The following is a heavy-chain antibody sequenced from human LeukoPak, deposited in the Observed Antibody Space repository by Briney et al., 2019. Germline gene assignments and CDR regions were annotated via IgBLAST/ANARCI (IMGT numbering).Heavy chain of an antibody. V-gene: IGHV3-33*01. CDR1: GFPFSSYG. CDR3: ARDLSSAFDF. CDR2: LVYDARS. J-gene: IGHJ4*02. Sequence: GGSLRLSCAASGFPFSSYGMHWVRQAPGKGLEWVARLVYDARSDYANSVKGRFSISRDDSKNTLFLDMSNLRVEDTALYYCARDLSSAFDFWGQGVLVTVSS. D-gene: IGHD3-10*01.